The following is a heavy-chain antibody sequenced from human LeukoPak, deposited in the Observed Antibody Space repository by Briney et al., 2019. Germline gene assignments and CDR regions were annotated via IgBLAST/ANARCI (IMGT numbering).Heavy chain of an antibody. CDR1: GGSISSSNW. J-gene: IGHJ6*03. CDR2: IYHSGST. D-gene: IGHD1-20*01. V-gene: IGHV4-4*02. Sequence: AGTLSLTCAVSGGSISSSNWWSWVRQPPGKGLEWIGEIYHSGSTNYNPSLKSRVTISVDTSKNQFSLKLSSVTAADTAVYYCARDTGPITGTGYYYYYMDVWGKGTTVTVSS. CDR3: ARDTGPITGTGYYYYYMDV.